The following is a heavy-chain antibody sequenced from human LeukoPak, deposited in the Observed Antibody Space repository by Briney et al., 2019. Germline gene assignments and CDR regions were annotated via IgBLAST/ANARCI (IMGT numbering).Heavy chain of an antibody. CDR1: GGSISSGSYY. J-gene: IGHJ5*02. CDR3: ARDRPAYYYDSSGYP. V-gene: IGHV4-61*02. D-gene: IGHD3-22*01. CDR2: IYTSGST. Sequence: SETLSLTCTVSGGSISSGSYYWSWIRQPAGKGLEWIGRIYTSGSTNYNPSLKSRVTTSVDTSKNQFSLKLSSVTAADTAVYYCARDRPAYYYDSSGYPWGQGTLVTVSS.